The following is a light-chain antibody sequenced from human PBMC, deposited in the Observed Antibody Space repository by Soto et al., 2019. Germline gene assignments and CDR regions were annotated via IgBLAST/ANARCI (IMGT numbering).Light chain of an antibody. CDR2: EGS. J-gene: IGLJ1*01. CDR1: SSDVGSYNL. CDR3: CSYETSSTYV. Sequence: QSVLTQPASVSGSPGQSITISCTGTSSDVGSYNLVSWYQHHPGKTPKLMIYEGSRRPSGVYNRFSASKSGNTASLTISGLQAEDEAEYYCCSYETSSTYVFGSGTKVTVL. V-gene: IGLV2-23*01.